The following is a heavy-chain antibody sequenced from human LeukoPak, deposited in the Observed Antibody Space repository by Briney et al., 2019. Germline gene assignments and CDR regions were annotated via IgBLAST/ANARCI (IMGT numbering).Heavy chain of an antibody. Sequence: SGTLSLTCAVSGGSISSSNWWSWVRQPPGKGLEGIGEIYHSGSTNYNPALKSRVTMSVDTSKNQFSLELSSVTAADTAVYYCARYSDGNIHGAFDPWGQGTFVIVSS. CDR1: GGSISSSNW. CDR2: IYHSGST. J-gene: IGHJ3*01. CDR3: ARYSDGNIHGAFDP. V-gene: IGHV4-4*02. D-gene: IGHD3-16*01.